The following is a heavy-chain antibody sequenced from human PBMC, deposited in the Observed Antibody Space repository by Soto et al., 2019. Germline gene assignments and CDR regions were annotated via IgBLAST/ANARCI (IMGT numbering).Heavy chain of an antibody. V-gene: IGHV3-15*07. CDR2: IKSKTDGGTT. J-gene: IGHJ4*02. CDR1: GWTFGKVW. CDR3: TTDKFVALGLDY. Sequence: GTLSLFGGASGWTFGKVWVNSVRQAQGKGLEWVGRIKSKTDGGTTDYAAPVKGRFTISRDDSKNTLYLQMNSLKTEDTAVYYCTTDKFVALGLDYWGQGTLVTVSS. D-gene: IGHD3-10*01.